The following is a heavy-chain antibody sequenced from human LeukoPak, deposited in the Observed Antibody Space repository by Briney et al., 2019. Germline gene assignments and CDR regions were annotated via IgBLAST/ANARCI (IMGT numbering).Heavy chain of an antibody. J-gene: IGHJ4*02. CDR3: ATRPIVGAPY. CDR2: ISGSGTST. Sequence: GGSLRLSCAASGFTFSSYAMSWVRQAPGKGLEWVSSISGSGTSTYYADSVKGRFTISRDNSKNTLYLQMNSLRAEDAAVYYCATRPIVGAPYWGQGTLVTVSS. D-gene: IGHD1-26*01. V-gene: IGHV3-23*01. CDR1: GFTFSSYA.